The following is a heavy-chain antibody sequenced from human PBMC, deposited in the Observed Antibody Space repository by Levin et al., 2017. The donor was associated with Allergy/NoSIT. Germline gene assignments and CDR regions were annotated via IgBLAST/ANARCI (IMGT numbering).Heavy chain of an antibody. D-gene: IGHD5-18*01. J-gene: IGHJ4*02. Sequence: RSQTLSLTCAVYGGSFSGYYWSWIRQPPGKGLEWIGEINHSGSTNYNPSLKSRVTISVDTSKNQFSLKLSSVTAADTAVYYCARGYGLGRYSYGDYWGQGTLVTVSS. CDR3: ARGYGLGRYSYGDY. V-gene: IGHV4-34*01. CDR2: INHSGST. CDR1: GGSFSGYY.